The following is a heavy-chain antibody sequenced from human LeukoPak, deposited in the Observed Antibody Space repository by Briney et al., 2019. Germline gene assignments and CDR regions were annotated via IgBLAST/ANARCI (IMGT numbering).Heavy chain of an antibody. D-gene: IGHD6-13*01. CDR3: ARDTLQLVLGAFDI. CDR1: GYTFTRYY. CDR2: INPSGGTT. J-gene: IGHJ3*02. Sequence: ASVKVSCKASGYTFTRYYLHWVRQAPGQGLEWMGMINPSGGTTSYAQKFQGRVTMTRDTSTSTVYMELTNLRSEDTAVYYCARDTLQLVLGAFDIWGQGTMVTVSS. V-gene: IGHV1-46*01.